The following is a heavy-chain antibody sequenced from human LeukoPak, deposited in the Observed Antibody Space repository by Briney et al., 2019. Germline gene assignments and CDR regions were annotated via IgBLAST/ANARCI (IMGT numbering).Heavy chain of an antibody. CDR1: GFTFSSYE. J-gene: IGHJ4*02. CDR2: ISSSGRTF. CDR3: ARDSRGSSWFFDY. V-gene: IGHV3-48*03. D-gene: IGHD6-13*01. Sequence: GGSLRLSCAASGFTFSSYEMNWVRQAPGKGLEWVPYISSSGRTFYYADSVKGRFTISRDNGKNSLYLQMNSLRVEDTAVYYCARDSRGSSWFFDYWGQGALVTVSS.